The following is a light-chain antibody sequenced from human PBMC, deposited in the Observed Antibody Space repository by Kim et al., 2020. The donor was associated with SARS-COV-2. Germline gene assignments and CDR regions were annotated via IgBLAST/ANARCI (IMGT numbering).Light chain of an antibody. CDR1: QNLDTY. CDR2: DAS. Sequence: PGDRATRSCRTRQNLDTYLAWYQQRPGQAPRLLVYDASNRATGVPDRFSGSGSGTDFTLTISSLEPEDFSIYYCQQRNSWPPAVTFGGGTKVDIK. V-gene: IGKV3-11*01. CDR3: QQRNSWPPAVT. J-gene: IGKJ4*01.